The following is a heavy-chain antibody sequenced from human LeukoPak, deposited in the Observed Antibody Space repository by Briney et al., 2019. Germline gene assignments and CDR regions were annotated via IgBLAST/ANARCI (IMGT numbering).Heavy chain of an antibody. CDR1: GGSISSYY. J-gene: IGHJ5*02. CDR2: IYYSGST. D-gene: IGHD4-17*01. Sequence: SETLSLTCTVSGGSISSYYWSWIRQPPGKGLEWIGYIYYSGSTNYNPSLKSRVTIPVDTSKNQFSLKLSSVTAADTAVYYCARAPFHYGDFLYNWFDPWGQGTLVTVSS. V-gene: IGHV4-59*01. CDR3: ARAPFHYGDFLYNWFDP.